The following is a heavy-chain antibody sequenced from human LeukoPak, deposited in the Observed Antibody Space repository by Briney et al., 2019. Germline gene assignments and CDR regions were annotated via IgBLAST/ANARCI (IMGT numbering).Heavy chain of an antibody. V-gene: IGHV1-69*13. D-gene: IGHD6-25*01. CDR2: IIPIFGTA. CDR3: ARDISFEDSSGPSYFDY. J-gene: IGHJ4*02. CDR1: GGTLSSYA. Sequence: ASVKVSCTASGGTLSSYAISWVRQAPGQGLEWMGGIIPIFGTANYAQKFQGRVTITADESTSTAYMELSSLRSEDTAVYYCARDISFEDSSGPSYFDYWGQGTLVTVSS.